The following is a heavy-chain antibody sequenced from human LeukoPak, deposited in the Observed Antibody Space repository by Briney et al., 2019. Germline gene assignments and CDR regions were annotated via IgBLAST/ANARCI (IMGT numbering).Heavy chain of an antibody. CDR3: ARDQSVRLLQASSTYFKHVFAI. J-gene: IGHJ3*02. V-gene: IGHV1-18*01. D-gene: IGHD6-13*01. CDR1: GYTFTNYG. CDR2: ISAYNGNT. Sequence: ASVKVSCKTSGYTFTNYGISWVRQAPGLGLEWMGWISAYNGNTNYAQKVQGRVTMTTDTSTSTAYMELRSLRFDDTAVYYCARDQSVRLLQASSTYFKHVFAIWGQGSMVTVSS.